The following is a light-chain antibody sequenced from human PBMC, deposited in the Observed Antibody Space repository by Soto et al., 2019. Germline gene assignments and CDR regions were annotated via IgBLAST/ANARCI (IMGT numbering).Light chain of an antibody. J-gene: IGKJ1*01. CDR2: GAS. Sequence: ILLTQSPSTLSGSPAHRVSLPWRASQSVDINLAWYQQKPGQAPRLLIYGASTRATDMPGRFSGRGAGAEFTLTISSLQSEDFAVYYCQQYRSWPRMFGQGTQVDIK. V-gene: IGKV3-15*01. CDR1: QSVDIN. CDR3: QQYRSWPRM.